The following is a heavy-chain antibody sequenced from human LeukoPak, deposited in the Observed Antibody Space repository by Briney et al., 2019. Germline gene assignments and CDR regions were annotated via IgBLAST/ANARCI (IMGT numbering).Heavy chain of an antibody. CDR1: GGSISSSNW. V-gene: IGHV4-4*02. D-gene: IGHD2-2*01. CDR3: ARHVKDIVVVPAAKGLDY. Sequence: PSGTLSLTCAVSGGSISSSNWWSWVRQPPGKGLEWIGEIYHSGSTNYNPSLKSRVTMSVDKSKNQFSLKLSSVTAADTAVYYCARHVKDIVVVPAAKGLDYWGQGTLVTVSS. J-gene: IGHJ4*02. CDR2: IYHSGST.